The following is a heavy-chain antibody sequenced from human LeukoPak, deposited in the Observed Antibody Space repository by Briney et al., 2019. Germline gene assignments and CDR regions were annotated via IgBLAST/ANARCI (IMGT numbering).Heavy chain of an antibody. CDR3: ASPLDYSSPRY. V-gene: IGHV3-30-3*01. D-gene: IGHD6-19*01. Sequence: GRSLRLSCAVSGFTFSTYAMHWVRQAPGKGLEWVAFISYDGSNKYYTDSVKGRFTISRDNSKNTLYLQMNSLRAEDTAVYYCASPLDYSSPRYWGQGTLVTVSS. CDR1: GFTFSTYA. CDR2: ISYDGSNK. J-gene: IGHJ4*02.